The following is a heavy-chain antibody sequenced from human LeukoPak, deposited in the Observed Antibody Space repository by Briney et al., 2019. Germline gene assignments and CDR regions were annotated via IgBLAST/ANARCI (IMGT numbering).Heavy chain of an antibody. CDR3: ARAGYGSGSYVPDY. D-gene: IGHD3-10*01. J-gene: IGHJ4*02. V-gene: IGHV1-69*04. Sequence: SSVKVSCKASGGTFSSYAISWVRQAPGQGLEWMGRIIPILGIANYAQKFQGRVTITADKSTSTAYMELSSLRSEDTAVYYRARAGYGSGSYVPDYWGQGTLVTVSS. CDR1: GGTFSSYA. CDR2: IIPILGIA.